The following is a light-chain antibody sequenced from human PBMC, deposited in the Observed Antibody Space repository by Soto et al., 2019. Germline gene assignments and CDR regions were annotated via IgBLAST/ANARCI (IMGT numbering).Light chain of an antibody. CDR2: VAS. V-gene: IGKV1-12*01. CDR1: QGIDNW. Sequence: IQMTQSPSSVSASVGDRVTITCRAIQGIDNWLAWYQQKPTKAPKLLIYVASNLQSGVPSKFSGSGSGTEFTLTISSLQPEDFATDFCQQAKIFPYTCGQGPKVELK. J-gene: IGKJ2*01. CDR3: QQAKIFPYT.